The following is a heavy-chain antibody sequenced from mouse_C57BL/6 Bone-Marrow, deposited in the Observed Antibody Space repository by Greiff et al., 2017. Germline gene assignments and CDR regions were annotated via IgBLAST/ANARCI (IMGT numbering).Heavy chain of an antibody. Sequence: QVQLQQPGAELVKPGASVKLSCKASGYTFTSYWMHWVKQRPGQGLEWIGMIHPNSGSTNYNEKFKSKATLTVDKSSSTAYMQLSSLTSEDSAVYYCARQLRVHYYAMDYWGQGTSVTVSS. CDR3: ARQLRVHYYAMDY. D-gene: IGHD3-2*02. CDR2: IHPNSGST. V-gene: IGHV1-64*01. J-gene: IGHJ4*01. CDR1: GYTFTSYW.